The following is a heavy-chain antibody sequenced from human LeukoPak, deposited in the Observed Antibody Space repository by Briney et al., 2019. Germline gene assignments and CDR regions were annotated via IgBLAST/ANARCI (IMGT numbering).Heavy chain of an antibody. CDR1: GGTFSSYA. Sequence: SVKVSFTASGGTFSSYAISWVRQAPGQGLGWMGGIIPIFGTANYAQKFQGRVTITADKSTSTAYMELSSLRSEDTAVYYCAREGDSGSFVFDYWGQGTLVTVSS. D-gene: IGHD1-26*01. V-gene: IGHV1-69*06. CDR2: IIPIFGTA. CDR3: AREGDSGSFVFDY. J-gene: IGHJ4*02.